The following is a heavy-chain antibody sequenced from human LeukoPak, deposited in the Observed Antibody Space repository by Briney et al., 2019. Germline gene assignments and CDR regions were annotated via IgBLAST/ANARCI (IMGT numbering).Heavy chain of an antibody. Sequence: SVKVSCKASGYTFTSYGISWVRQAPGQGLEWMGRIIPILGIANYAQKFQGRVTITADKSTSTAYMELSSLRSEDTAVYYCARALSQWLPVDYWGQGTLVTVSS. CDR3: ARALSQWLPVDY. V-gene: IGHV1-69*04. CDR1: GYTFTSYG. CDR2: IIPILGIA. J-gene: IGHJ4*02. D-gene: IGHD3-22*01.